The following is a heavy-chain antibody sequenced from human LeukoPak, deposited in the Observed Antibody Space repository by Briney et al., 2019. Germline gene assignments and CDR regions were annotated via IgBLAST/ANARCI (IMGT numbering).Heavy chain of an antibody. CDR2: VSGSGGNT. CDR1: GFTFSSYA. CDR3: AKDTDR. Sequence: QSGGSLRLSCAVSGFTFSSYAMTWFRQTPDKGLEWVSSVSGSGGNTYYADSVKGRFTIPRDNPKNTLYLQMSSLRAEDTAVYYCAKDTDRWGQGTLVTVSS. V-gene: IGHV3-23*01. J-gene: IGHJ4*02. D-gene: IGHD4-17*01.